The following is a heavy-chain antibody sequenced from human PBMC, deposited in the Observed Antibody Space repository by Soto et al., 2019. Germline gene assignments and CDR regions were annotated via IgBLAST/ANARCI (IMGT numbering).Heavy chain of an antibody. CDR2: IYSGGST. Sequence: EVQLVESGGGLVQPGGSLRLSCAASGFSVSSNHMGWARQAPGKGLEWVSVIYSGGSTYYADSVKDRFIMSRDNSKNTLYLQMNSLRVDDTAVYYWARESSGGFLHYMDVWGKGTTVTVSS. CDR1: GFSVSSNH. D-gene: IGHD3-10*01. CDR3: ARESSGGFLHYMDV. V-gene: IGHV3-66*01. J-gene: IGHJ6*03.